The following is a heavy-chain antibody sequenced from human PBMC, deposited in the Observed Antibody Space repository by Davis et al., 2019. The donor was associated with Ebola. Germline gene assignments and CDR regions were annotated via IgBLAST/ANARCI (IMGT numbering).Heavy chain of an antibody. J-gene: IGHJ6*02. D-gene: IGHD2-15*01. Sequence: MPSETLSLTCTVSGGSIGSYYWSWIRQPPGKGLEWIGYIYYSGSTNYNPSLKSRVTISVDTSKNQFSLKLSSVTAADTAVYYCARQDRRIRNYYYGMDVWGQGTTVTVSS. CDR1: GGSIGSYY. V-gene: IGHV4-59*01. CDR3: ARQDRRIRNYYYGMDV. CDR2: IYYSGST.